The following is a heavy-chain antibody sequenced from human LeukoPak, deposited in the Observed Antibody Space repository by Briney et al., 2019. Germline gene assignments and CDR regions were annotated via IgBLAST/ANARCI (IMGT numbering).Heavy chain of an antibody. CDR2: IYSGGNT. Sequence: GGSLRLSCTVSGFTVSINSMSWVRQAPGKGLEWVSFIYSGGNTHYSDSVKGRFTISRDNSKNTLYLQMNSLRAEDTAVYYCAKDAVRNYYDSSGYFDYWGQGTLVTVSS. CDR1: GFTVSINS. V-gene: IGHV3-53*01. D-gene: IGHD3-22*01. CDR3: AKDAVRNYYDSSGYFDY. J-gene: IGHJ4*02.